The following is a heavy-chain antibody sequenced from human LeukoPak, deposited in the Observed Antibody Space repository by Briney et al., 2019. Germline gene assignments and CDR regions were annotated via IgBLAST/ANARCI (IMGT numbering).Heavy chain of an antibody. Sequence: GGSLILSCAASGFTFSSYSMNWVRQAPGKGLEWVSSISSSSYIYYADSVKGRFTISRDNAKNSLYLQMNSLRAEDTAVYYCARDRGYYDFWSGLYYFDYWGQGTLVTVSS. J-gene: IGHJ4*02. CDR1: GFTFSSYS. CDR3: ARDRGYYDFWSGLYYFDY. CDR2: ISSSSYI. D-gene: IGHD3-3*01. V-gene: IGHV3-21*01.